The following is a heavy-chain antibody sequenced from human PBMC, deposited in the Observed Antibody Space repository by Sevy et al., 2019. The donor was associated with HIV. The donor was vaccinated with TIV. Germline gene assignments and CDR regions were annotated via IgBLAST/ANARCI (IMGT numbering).Heavy chain of an antibody. CDR2: IPDDGNNI. J-gene: IGHJ4*02. V-gene: IGHV3-30*04. CDR3: ARGGFSSSWSLGNYFDY. CDR1: GFTFNNYA. Sequence: GGSLRLSCATSGFTFNNYALHWVHQAPGKGLEWVAVIPDDGNNIYYADSVKGRFTISRDNSKSTLFLQMNSLRAEDTAVYYCARGGFSSSWSLGNYFDYWGQGTLVTVSS. D-gene: IGHD6-13*01.